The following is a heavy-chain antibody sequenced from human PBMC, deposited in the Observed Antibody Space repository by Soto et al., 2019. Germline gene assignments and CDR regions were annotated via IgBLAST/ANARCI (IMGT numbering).Heavy chain of an antibody. J-gene: IGHJ6*02. V-gene: IGHV4-30-2*01. CDR3: ARGHYYYGIDV. CDR2: IYYSGTT. CDR1: NGSVSSGTYS. Sequence: LSLTCTVSNGSVSSGTYSWSWVRQPPGKGLEWIGYIYYSGTTYYTPSLKSRLTMSMDRANDHFSLNLTSVTAADTAVYFCARGHYYYGIDVWGQGITVTVYS.